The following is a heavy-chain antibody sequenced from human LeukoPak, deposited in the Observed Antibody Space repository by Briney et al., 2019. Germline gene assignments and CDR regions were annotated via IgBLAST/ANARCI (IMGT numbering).Heavy chain of an antibody. J-gene: IGHJ4*02. V-gene: IGHV4-59*01. CDR3: ARGIIAARVYFDY. D-gene: IGHD6-6*01. Sequence: SETLSLTCTVSSGSISSYYWSWIRQPPGKGLEWVGHIYHTWIANYNPSLKSRVTISIDTSKNQFSLNVSSATAADTALYYCARGIIAARVYFDYWGQGTLVTVSS. CDR1: SGSISSYY. CDR2: IYHTWIA.